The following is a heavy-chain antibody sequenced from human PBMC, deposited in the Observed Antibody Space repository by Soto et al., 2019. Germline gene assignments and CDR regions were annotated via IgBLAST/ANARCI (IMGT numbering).Heavy chain of an antibody. CDR2: IIPIFGTA. D-gene: IGHD2-15*01. Sequence: ASVKVSCKASGGTFSSYAISWVRQAPGQGLEWMGGIIPIFGTANYAQKFQGRVTITADESTSTAYMELSSLRSEDTAVYYCAIRYCSGGSCYSYYYYGMDVWGQGTTVTVSS. V-gene: IGHV1-69*13. J-gene: IGHJ6*02. CDR3: AIRYCSGGSCYSYYYYGMDV. CDR1: GGTFSSYA.